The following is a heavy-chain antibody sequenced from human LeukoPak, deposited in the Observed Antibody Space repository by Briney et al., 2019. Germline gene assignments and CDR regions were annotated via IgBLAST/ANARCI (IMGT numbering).Heavy chain of an antibody. Sequence: GGSLRLSCVVSGFTFSSYAMSWVRQAPGKGLEWVSAISGSGANTYFADSVKGRFTISRDNSKNTLYLQMNSLRAEDTAVYYCANTNPHFDYWGQGTLVTVSS. CDR1: GFTFSSYA. J-gene: IGHJ4*02. D-gene: IGHD2-8*01. CDR2: ISGSGANT. V-gene: IGHV3-23*01. CDR3: ANTNPHFDY.